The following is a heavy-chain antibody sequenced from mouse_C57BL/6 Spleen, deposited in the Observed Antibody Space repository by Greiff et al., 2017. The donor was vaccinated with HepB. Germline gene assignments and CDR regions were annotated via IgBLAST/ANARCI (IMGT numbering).Heavy chain of an antibody. CDR1: GYTFTSYW. D-gene: IGHD3-1*01. V-gene: IGHV1-59*01. Sequence: QVQLQQPGAELVRPGTSVKLSCKASGYTFTSYWMHWVKQRPGQGLEWIGVIDPSDSYTNYNQKFKGKATLTVDTSSSTAYMQRSSLTSEDSAVYYCASGLPFDYWGQVTTLTVSS. CDR2: IDPSDSYT. CDR3: ASGLPFDY. J-gene: IGHJ2*01.